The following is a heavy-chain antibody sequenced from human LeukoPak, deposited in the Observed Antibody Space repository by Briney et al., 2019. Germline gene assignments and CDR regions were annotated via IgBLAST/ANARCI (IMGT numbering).Heavy chain of an antibody. J-gene: IGHJ4*02. CDR2: INGRGTYI. Sequence: GGPLKLSCAASGFTFIDSLMSGARQAQGKGLEWLSYINGRGTYIDYAESLKGRITISRDNAQNSLYLQMNSLRVEDTAVYYCARSGREATEIDYWGQGTLVTVSS. D-gene: IGHD1-1*01. CDR3: ARSGREATEIDY. V-gene: IGHV3-11*06. CDR1: GFTFIDSL.